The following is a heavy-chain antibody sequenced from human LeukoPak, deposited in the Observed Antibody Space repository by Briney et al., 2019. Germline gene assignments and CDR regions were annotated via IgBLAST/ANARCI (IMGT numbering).Heavy chain of an antibody. CDR1: GYTFTSYG. D-gene: IGHD5-18*01. J-gene: IGHJ4*02. CDR3: ASLQESGYSYGYDY. V-gene: IGHV1-69*04. Sequence: ASVKVSCKASGYTFTSYGISWVRQAPGQGLEWMGRIIPILGIANYAQKFQGRVTITADKSTSTAYMELSSLRSEDTAVYYCASLQESGYSYGYDYWGQGTLVTVSS. CDR2: IIPILGIA.